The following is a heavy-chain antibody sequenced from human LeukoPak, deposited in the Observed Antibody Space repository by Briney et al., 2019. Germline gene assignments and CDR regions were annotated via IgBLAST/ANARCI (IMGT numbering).Heavy chain of an antibody. CDR3: TTGIRGD. V-gene: IGHV3-15*07. Sequence: PGGSLRLSCSASGLTVTNTWMNWVRQAPGEGLDWVGRIASKTDGGATDYAAPVKGRFTISRDDSKNTLNLQMNSLKTEDTAVYYCTTGIRGDWGQGTLVTVSS. CDR2: IASKTDGGAT. D-gene: IGHD3-10*01. J-gene: IGHJ4*02. CDR1: GLTVTNTW.